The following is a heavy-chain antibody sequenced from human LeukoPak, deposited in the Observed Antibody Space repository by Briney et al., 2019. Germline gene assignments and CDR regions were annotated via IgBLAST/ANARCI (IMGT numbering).Heavy chain of an antibody. V-gene: IGHV3-48*01. J-gene: IGHJ3*02. CDR1: GFTFSSYS. D-gene: IGHD3-3*01. CDR2: ISSSSSTI. Sequence: GGSLRLSCAASGFTFSSYSMNWVRQAPGKGLEWVSYISSSSSTIYYADSVKGRFTISRDNAKNSLYLQVNSLRAEDTAVYYCARPSAGGGDFWSGYSDAFDIWGQGTMVTVSS. CDR3: ARPSAGGGDFWSGYSDAFDI.